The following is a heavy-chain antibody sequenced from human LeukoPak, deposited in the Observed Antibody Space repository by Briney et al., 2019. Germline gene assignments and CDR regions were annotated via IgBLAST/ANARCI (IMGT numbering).Heavy chain of an antibody. CDR3: ARDLAFDDPVGSDY. D-gene: IGHD1-26*01. Sequence: ASVKVSCKASGGTFSSYAISWVRQAPGQGLEWMGRIIPILGIANYAQKFQGRVTITADKSTSTAYMELSSLRSEDTAVYYCARDLAFDDPVGSDYWGQGTLVTVSS. V-gene: IGHV1-69*04. CDR2: IIPILGIA. J-gene: IGHJ4*02. CDR1: GGTFSSYA.